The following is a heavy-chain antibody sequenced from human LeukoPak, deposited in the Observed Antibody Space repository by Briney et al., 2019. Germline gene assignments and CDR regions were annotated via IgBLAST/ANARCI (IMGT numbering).Heavy chain of an antibody. CDR1: GFTVSSNY. V-gene: IGHV3-53*04. CDR2: IYSGDST. D-gene: IGHD5-24*01. Sequence: PGGSERLSCAASGFTVSSNYMSWVRQAPRKGLEWVSVIYSGDSTDYADSVKGRVTISRHNSRNTVYLQMNSLRPEDTAVYYCARSYRDVYISGAFGIWGQRTLVTVSS. CDR3: ARSYRDVYISGAFGI. J-gene: IGHJ3*02.